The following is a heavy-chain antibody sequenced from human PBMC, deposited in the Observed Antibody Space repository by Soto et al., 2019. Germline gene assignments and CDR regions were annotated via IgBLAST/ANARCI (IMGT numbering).Heavy chain of an antibody. CDR2: ISYDGSNK. CDR3: ARGEYYYDSSGRGWFDP. D-gene: IGHD3-22*01. Sequence: QVQLVESGGGVVQPGRSLRLSCAASGFTFSSYAMHWVRQAPGKGLEWVAVISYDGSNKYYADSVKGRFTISRDNSKNXQYLQMNSLRAEDTAVYYCARGEYYYDSSGRGWFDPWGQGTLVTVSS. CDR1: GFTFSSYA. J-gene: IGHJ5*02. V-gene: IGHV3-30-3*01.